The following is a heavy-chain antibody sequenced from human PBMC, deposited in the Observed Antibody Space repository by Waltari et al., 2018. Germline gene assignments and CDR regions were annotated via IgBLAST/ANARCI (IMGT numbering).Heavy chain of an antibody. CDR2: INHSGST. V-gene: IGHV4-34*01. CDR3: ARGSVEMATIG. CDR1: GGSFSGYY. D-gene: IGHD5-12*01. Sequence: QVQLQQWGAGLLKPSETLSLTCAVYGGSFSGYYWSWIRQPPGKGLEWIGEINHSGSTNYNPSLKSRVTISVDTSKNQFSLKLSSVTAADTAVYYCARGSVEMATIGWGQGTLVTVSS. J-gene: IGHJ4*02.